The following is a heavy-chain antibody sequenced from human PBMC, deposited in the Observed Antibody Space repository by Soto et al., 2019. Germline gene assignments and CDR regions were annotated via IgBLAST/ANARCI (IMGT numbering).Heavy chain of an antibody. CDR3: ARVLWGYCGAACYPLDV. Sequence: QVRLQESGPGLVKPSETLSLTCTVSGGSISRYYWSWIRQPPGKGLEWIGYMYNTGSTIYNPSLKLRVTISVDTSKNQFSLKLTSVTAADTAVYYCARVLWGYCGAACYPLDVWGPGTTVPVSS. CDR1: GGSISRYY. D-gene: IGHD2-21*02. J-gene: IGHJ6*02. CDR2: MYNTGST. V-gene: IGHV4-59*01.